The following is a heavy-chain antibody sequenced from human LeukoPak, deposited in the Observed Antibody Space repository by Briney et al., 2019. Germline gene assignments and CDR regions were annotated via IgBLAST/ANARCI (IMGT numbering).Heavy chain of an antibody. V-gene: IGHV3-23*01. CDR1: GFTFSSYA. Sequence: GGSLRLSCAASGFTFSSYAMSWVRQAPGKGLEWVQPFRDRGGSTFYADSVTGRFTISRDNSKNTLYLQMNSLRAEDTAIYYCAKDSHCSSTSCRLGYWGQGTLATVSS. CDR3: AKDSHCSSTSCRLGY. D-gene: IGHD2-2*01. CDR2: FRDRGGST. J-gene: IGHJ4*02.